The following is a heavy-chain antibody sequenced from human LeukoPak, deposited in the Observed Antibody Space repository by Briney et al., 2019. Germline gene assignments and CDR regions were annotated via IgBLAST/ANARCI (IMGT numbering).Heavy chain of an antibody. CDR3: ARGGYSGYDYAFDY. Sequence: PSETLSLTCAVSGYSISSGRYWGWIRQPPGKGLEWIGSVFHSGSTYYNPSLKSRVTISVDTSKNHFSLNLRSVTAADTAVYYCARGGYSGYDYAFDYWGQGTLVTVSS. V-gene: IGHV4-38-2*01. J-gene: IGHJ4*02. D-gene: IGHD5-12*01. CDR1: GYSISSGRY. CDR2: VFHSGST.